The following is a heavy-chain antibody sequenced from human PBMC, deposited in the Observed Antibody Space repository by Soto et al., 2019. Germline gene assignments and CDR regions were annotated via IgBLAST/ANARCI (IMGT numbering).Heavy chain of an antibody. V-gene: IGHV4-31*03. J-gene: IGHJ4*02. Sequence: LSLTCTVSGGSISSGGYYWSWIRQHPGKGLEWIGYIYYSGSTYYNPSLKSRVTISVDTSKNQFSLKLSSVTAADTAVYYCARRGNSNYYFDYWGQGTLVTVSS. CDR2: IYYSGST. CDR3: ARRGNSNYYFDY. CDR1: GGSISSGGYY. D-gene: IGHD1-7*01.